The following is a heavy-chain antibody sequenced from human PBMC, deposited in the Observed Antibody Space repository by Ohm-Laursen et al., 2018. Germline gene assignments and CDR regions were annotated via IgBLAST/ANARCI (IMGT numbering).Heavy chain of an antibody. J-gene: IGHJ6*02. CDR1: GLTVSSNY. CDR3: ASGSGTYDYYYGLDV. D-gene: IGHD3-10*01. Sequence: GSLRLSCSASGLTVSSNYMRWVRQAPGKGLEWVSVIYSGGSIYYADSVKGRFTISRDNSKNTLYLQMNSLRAEDTAVYYCASGSGTYDYYYGLDVWGQGTTVTVSS. V-gene: IGHV3-66*01. CDR2: IYSGGSI.